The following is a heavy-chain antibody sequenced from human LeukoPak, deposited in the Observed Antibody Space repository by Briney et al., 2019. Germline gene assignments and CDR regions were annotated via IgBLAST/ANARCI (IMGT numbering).Heavy chain of an antibody. CDR2: ISQSGTT. D-gene: IGHD3-3*01. Sequence: SETLSLTCAVSHESFSEHYWNWIRQPPGKGLEWIGEISQSGTTHYNPSLKSRVTISVDTSENQLFLRVTSVTAADTAVYYCARGPTTSGVGTFDYWGQGTLVTVSP. CDR1: HESFSEHY. V-gene: IGHV4-34*01. CDR3: ARGPTTSGVGTFDY. J-gene: IGHJ4*02.